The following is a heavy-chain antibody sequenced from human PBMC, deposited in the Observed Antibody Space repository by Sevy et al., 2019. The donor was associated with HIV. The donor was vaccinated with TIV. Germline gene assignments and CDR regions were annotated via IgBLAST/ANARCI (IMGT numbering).Heavy chain of an antibody. CDR3: ARDRFGATTSLDY. J-gene: IGHJ4*02. CDR1: GFTFSDYY. CDR2: ISSAGSTI. Sequence: GGSLRLSCAASGFTFSDYYMSWIHQAPGKGVEWISYISSAGSTIHYADSVKGRFTISRDNAKNSLYLQMNSLRAEDTAVYYCARDRFGATTSLDYWGQGTLVTVSS. V-gene: IGHV3-11*01. D-gene: IGHD1-26*01.